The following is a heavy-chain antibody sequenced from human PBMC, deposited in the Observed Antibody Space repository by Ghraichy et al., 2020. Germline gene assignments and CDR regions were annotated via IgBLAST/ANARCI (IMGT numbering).Heavy chain of an antibody. D-gene: IGHD3-3*02. CDR3: ARVAVTALRGDWFDP. CDR1: GGSIGTDY. J-gene: IGHJ5*02. V-gene: IGHV4-59*01. CDR2: VYYTGST. Sequence: GSLRLSCSVSGGSIGTDYWGWIRQPPGKGLEWIGYVYYTGSTSYNPSLKSRLTISVDTSKNQFSLKLASVTAADTAVYYCARVAVTALRGDWFDPWGQGTLVTGSS.